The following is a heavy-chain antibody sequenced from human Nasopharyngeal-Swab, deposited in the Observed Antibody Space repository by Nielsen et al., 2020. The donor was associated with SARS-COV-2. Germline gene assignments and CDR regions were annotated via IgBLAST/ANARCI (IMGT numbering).Heavy chain of an antibody. J-gene: IGHJ4*02. Sequence: GRSLRLSCAASGFTFSSYAMHWVRQAPGKGLEWVAVISYDGSNKYYADSVKGRSTISRDNSKNTLYLQMNSLRAEDTAVYYCARGSGSYKEILFDYWGQGTLVTVSS. CDR1: GFTFSSYA. D-gene: IGHD1-26*01. CDR3: ARGSGSYKEILFDY. CDR2: ISYDGSNK. V-gene: IGHV3-30-3*01.